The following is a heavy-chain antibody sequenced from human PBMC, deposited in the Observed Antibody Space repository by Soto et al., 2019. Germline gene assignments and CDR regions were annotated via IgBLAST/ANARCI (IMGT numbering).Heavy chain of an antibody. D-gene: IGHD6-13*01. V-gene: IGHV1-69*04. J-gene: IGHJ4*02. CDR3: ARERQQLPRD. Sequence: GASVKVSCKASGGTFISYTISWVRQAPGQGLEWKGRIIPILGIANYAQKFQGRVTITADKSTSTAYMELSSLRSEDTAVYYCARERQQLPRDWGEGTLVTAPQ. CDR1: GGTFISYT. CDR2: IIPILGIA.